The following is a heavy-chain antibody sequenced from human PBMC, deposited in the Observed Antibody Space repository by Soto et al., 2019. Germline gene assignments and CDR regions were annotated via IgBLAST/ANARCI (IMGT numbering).Heavy chain of an antibody. CDR1: GGSFSGYY. D-gene: IGHD2-15*01. J-gene: IGHJ5*02. CDR3: AGSYCSGGSCGRKMNWFDP. Sequence: SETLSLTCAVYGGSFSGYYWSWIRQPPGKGLEWIGEINHSGSTNYNPSLKSRVTISVDTSKNQFSLKLSSVTAADTAVYYCAGSYCSGGSCGRKMNWFDPWGQGTLVTVSS. V-gene: IGHV4-34*01. CDR2: INHSGST.